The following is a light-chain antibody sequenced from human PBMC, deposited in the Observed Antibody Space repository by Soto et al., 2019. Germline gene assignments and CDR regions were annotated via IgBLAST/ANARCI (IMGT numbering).Light chain of an antibody. CDR1: QDISSW. V-gene: IGKV1-12*01. CDR2: ASS. CDR3: QQANSFPLT. Sequence: DIPMTQSPSSVSASVGDRVTITCRASQDISSWLAWYQQKPGKAPKLLIYASSSLQSGVPSRFSGSGSGTDFTPTISSPQPEDFSTYYCQQANSFPLTFGGGTKVEIK. J-gene: IGKJ4*01.